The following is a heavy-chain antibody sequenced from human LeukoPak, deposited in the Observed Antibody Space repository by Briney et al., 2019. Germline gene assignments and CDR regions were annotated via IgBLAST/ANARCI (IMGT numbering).Heavy chain of an antibody. CDR2: IGGSGDT. CDR3: TKDSSVPFGITD. V-gene: IGHV3-23*01. Sequence: GGSLRLSCAASGFTFSSYAMSWVRQAPGKGLEWVSAIGGSGDTYYADSVKGRFTISRDNSKSTLSLQMNSLRAEDTAVYYCTKDSSVPFGITDWGQGTLVTVSS. D-gene: IGHD5/OR15-5a*01. J-gene: IGHJ4*02. CDR1: GFTFSSYA.